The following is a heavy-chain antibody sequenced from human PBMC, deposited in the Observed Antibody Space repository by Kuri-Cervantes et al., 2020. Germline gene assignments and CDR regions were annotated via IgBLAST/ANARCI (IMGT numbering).Heavy chain of an antibody. V-gene: IGHV3-7*03. CDR3: TTEGIAAAGAVPTYYYMDV. Sequence: LSLTCAASKFTFSSHWMNWVRQAPGKGLEWVANINPDGGAKSYVDSVKGRFTISRDNAKNSLYLQMNSLKTEDTAVYYCTTEGIAAAGAVPTYYYMDVWGKGTTVTVSS. J-gene: IGHJ6*03. D-gene: IGHD6-13*01. CDR2: INPDGGAK. CDR1: KFTFSSHW.